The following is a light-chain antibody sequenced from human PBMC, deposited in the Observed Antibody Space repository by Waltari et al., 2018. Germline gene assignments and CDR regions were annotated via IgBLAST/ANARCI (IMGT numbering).Light chain of an antibody. Sequence: DIQMTQSPSSLSASVGDRVTIPCRASQSISKYLNWYKQKPGKAPELLIYGASSLQSGVPPRFSGSGSGTEFTLTISSLQPEDFATYSCQQSYTTPYTFGQGTKLEI. J-gene: IGKJ2*01. CDR1: QSISKY. CDR3: QQSYTTPYT. CDR2: GAS. V-gene: IGKV1-39*01.